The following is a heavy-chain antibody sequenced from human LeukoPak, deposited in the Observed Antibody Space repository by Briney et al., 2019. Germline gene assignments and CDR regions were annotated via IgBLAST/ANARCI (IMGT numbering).Heavy chain of an antibody. CDR1: GGTFSSYA. Sequence: ASVNVSCKASGGTFSSYAISWVRQAPGQGLEWMGGIIPIFGTANYAQKFQGRVTITADESTSTAYMELSSLRSEDTAVYYCAREVDTVVRGGSLDYWGQGTLVTVSS. CDR2: IIPIFGTA. J-gene: IGHJ4*02. V-gene: IGHV1-69*13. CDR3: AREVDTVVRGGSLDY. D-gene: IGHD3-10*01.